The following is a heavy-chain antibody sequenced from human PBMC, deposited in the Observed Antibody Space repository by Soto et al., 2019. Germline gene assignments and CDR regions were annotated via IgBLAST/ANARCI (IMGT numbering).Heavy chain of an antibody. CDR3: ARDKGGLQLGGNYYYILDV. CDR1: GGTFSTSA. J-gene: IGHJ6*01. CDR2: IMPVFPTT. Sequence: VQLVQSGAEVKKPGSSVKVSCKASGGTFSTSAISWVRQAPGQGLEWVGGIMPVFPTTDYAQNFQGRGTITANESTTTANRELTSLRAADTAVYYCARDKGGLQLGGNYYYILDVWGQGSAITVSS. D-gene: IGHD1-1*01. V-gene: IGHV1-69*12.